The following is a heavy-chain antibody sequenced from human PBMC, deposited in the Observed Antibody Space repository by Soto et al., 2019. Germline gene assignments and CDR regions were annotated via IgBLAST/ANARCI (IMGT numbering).Heavy chain of an antibody. CDR1: GGSFSGYH. D-gene: IGHD3-9*01. V-gene: IGHV4-34*01. CDR2: INHSGST. CDR3: ARSKRYYDILTGYQDYYYYAMDV. J-gene: IGHJ6*02. Sequence: KPSENLSLTCAVYGGSFSGYHWSWIRQPPGQGLVWIGEINHSGSTNYNPSLKSRVTISVDTSKNQFSLKLSSVTAADTAVYYCARSKRYYDILTGYQDYYYYAMDVWGQGTTVT.